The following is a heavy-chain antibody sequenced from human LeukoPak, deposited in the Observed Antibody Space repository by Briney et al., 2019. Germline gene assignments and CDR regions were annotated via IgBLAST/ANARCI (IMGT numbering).Heavy chain of an antibody. CDR3: GYCSSTSWDFDY. D-gene: IGHD2-2*01. CDR1: GFTFSSYS. V-gene: IGHV3-21*01. J-gene: IGHJ4*02. CDR2: ISSSSTYI. Sequence: GGSLRLSCAASGFTFSSYSMHWVRQAPGKGLEWVSSISSSSTYIYYADSVKGRFTISRDNAKNSLYLQMNSLRAEDTAVYYCGYCSSTSWDFDYWGQGTLVTVSS.